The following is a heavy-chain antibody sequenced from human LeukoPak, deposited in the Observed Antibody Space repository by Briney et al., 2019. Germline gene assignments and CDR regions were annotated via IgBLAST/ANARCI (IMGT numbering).Heavy chain of an antibody. V-gene: IGHV4-34*01. J-gene: IGHJ4*02. CDR2: INHSGST. CDR3: ARGTEY. Sequence: SETLSLTCAVYGGSFSGYYWSWIRQLPGKGLEWIGEINHSGSTNYNPSLKSRVTISVDTSKNQFSLKLSSVTAADTAVYYCARGTEYWGQGTLVTVSS. CDR1: GGSFSGYY.